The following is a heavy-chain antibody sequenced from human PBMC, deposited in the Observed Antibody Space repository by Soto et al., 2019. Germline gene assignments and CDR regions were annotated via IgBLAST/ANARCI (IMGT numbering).Heavy chain of an antibody. D-gene: IGHD2-2*01. CDR1: GFTFSSYA. CDR2: ISGSGGST. CDR3: AKDPAAIPRGAFDI. V-gene: IGHV3-23*01. J-gene: IGHJ3*02. Sequence: EVQLLESGGGLVQPGGSLRLSCAASGFTFSSYAMSWVRQAPGKGLEWVSAISGSGGSTDYAESVKGRFTISRDNSKNTVYLQMNSLRAEDTAVYYCAKDPAAIPRGAFDIWGQGTVVTVSS.